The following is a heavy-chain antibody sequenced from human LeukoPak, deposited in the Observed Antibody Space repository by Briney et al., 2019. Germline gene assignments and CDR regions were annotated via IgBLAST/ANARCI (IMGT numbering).Heavy chain of an antibody. J-gene: IGHJ6*02. V-gene: IGHV1-69*01. Sequence: SVTASCMASGGTFINYAISWVRQAPGQGGEWMGGIIPIFGTANYAQKFQGRVTITADESTSTAYMQLSSLRSEDTAVYYCARCGYGDYFYYYGMDVWGQGTTVTVSS. CDR3: ARCGYGDYFYYYGMDV. D-gene: IGHD4-17*01. CDR2: IIPIFGTA. CDR1: GGTFINYA.